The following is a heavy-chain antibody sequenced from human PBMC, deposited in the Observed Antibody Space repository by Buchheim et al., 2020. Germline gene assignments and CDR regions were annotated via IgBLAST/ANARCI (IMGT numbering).Heavy chain of an antibody. Sequence: EVQLVESGGDLVKPGESLRLSCAASEFTFTNAWMSWIRQAPGKGLEWVGRIRSSTDGGTTDYAVPVKGRFTISRDDSENTLYLQMNSLKTDGTAVYYCTTLMKSARLSSDYWGQGTL. CDR3: TTLMKSARLSSDY. CDR1: EFTFTNAW. CDR2: IRSSTDGGTT. V-gene: IGHV3-15*01. J-gene: IGHJ4*02. D-gene: IGHD6-6*01.